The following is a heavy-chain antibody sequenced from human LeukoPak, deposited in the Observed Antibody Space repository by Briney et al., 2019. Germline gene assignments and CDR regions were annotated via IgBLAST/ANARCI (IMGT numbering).Heavy chain of an antibody. CDR2: ISYDGSNK. CDR3: ARDGRSLEYSSSSAGYYYYYSGLDV. CDR1: GFTFSSYG. V-gene: IGHV3-30*03. Sequence: GGSLRLSCAASGFTFSSYGMHWVRQAPGKGLEWVAVISYDGSNKYYADSVKGRFTISRDTSNNSLYLQMNSLRAEDTAIYYCARDGRSLEYSSSSAGYYYYYSGLDVWGQGTTVTVSS. D-gene: IGHD6-6*01. J-gene: IGHJ6*02.